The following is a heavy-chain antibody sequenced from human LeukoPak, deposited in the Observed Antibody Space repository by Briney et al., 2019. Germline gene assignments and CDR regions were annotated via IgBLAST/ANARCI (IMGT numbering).Heavy chain of an antibody. D-gene: IGHD6-13*01. CDR3: ARVQPGTAAAGTDY. V-gene: IGHV3-7*01. Sequence: GGSLRLSCAASGFTFSSYWMSWVRQAPGKGLEWVANIKQDGSEKYYVDSVKGRFTISRDNAKNSLYLQMNSLRAEDTAVYYCARVQPGTAAAGTDYWGQGTLVTVSS. J-gene: IGHJ4*02. CDR2: IKQDGSEK. CDR1: GFTFSSYW.